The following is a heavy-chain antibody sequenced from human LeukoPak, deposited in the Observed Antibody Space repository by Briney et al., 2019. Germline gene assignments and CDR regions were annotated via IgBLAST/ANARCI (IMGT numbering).Heavy chain of an antibody. CDR2: IYYSGST. D-gene: IGHD3-10*01. CDR3: ARQGSEGWFGEFQGYFDY. V-gene: IGHV4-59*01. J-gene: IGHJ4*02. Sequence: SETLSLTCTVSGGSISSYYWSWIRQPPGKGLEWIGYIYYSGSTNYNPSLKSRVTISVDTSKNQFSLKLSSVTAADTAVYYCARQGSEGWFGEFQGYFDYWGQGTLVTVSS. CDR1: GGSISSYY.